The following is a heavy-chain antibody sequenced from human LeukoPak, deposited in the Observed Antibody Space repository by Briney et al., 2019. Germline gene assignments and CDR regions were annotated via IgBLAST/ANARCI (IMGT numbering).Heavy chain of an antibody. CDR3: SKDLAATFDC. Sequence: GGSLRLSCAASGFTFSSYGMHWVRQAPGKGLEWVAVISYDGSNKYYADSVKGRFTISRDNSKNTLYLQMNSLRAQATPVYYCSKDLAATFDCRGQGTLVTVSS. V-gene: IGHV3-30*18. J-gene: IGHJ4*02. CDR2: ISYDGSNK. D-gene: IGHD2-15*01. CDR1: GFTFSSYG.